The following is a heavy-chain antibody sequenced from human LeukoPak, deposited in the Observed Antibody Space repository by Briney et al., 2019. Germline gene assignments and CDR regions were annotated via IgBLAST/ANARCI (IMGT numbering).Heavy chain of an antibody. D-gene: IGHD6-13*01. CDR1: GDNFNRHW. J-gene: IGHJ4*01. CDR2: IYLGDSDT. V-gene: IGHV5-51*01. CDR3: ARRGEDIAAAVDY. Sequence: GESLKTSCKGSGDNFNRHWIGWVRQMSGKGLEWMGIIYLGDSDTRYSPSFQGQVTISADKSISTAYLQWSSLKASDTAMYYCARRGEDIAAAVDYWGQGTLVTVSS.